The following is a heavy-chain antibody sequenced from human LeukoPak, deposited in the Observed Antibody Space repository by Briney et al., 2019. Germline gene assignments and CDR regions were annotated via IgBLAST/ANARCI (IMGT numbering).Heavy chain of an antibody. V-gene: IGHV4-59*01. J-gene: IGHJ4*02. Sequence: SETLSLTCTVSGGSISSYYWSWIRQPPGKGLEWIAYIHFSGTTNYNPSLKSRVTLSVDTSKNQFSLNLSSVTAADTAVYYCARIQVVPAATQHFDYWGQGTLVTVSS. CDR3: ARIQVVPAATQHFDY. CDR1: GGSISSYY. D-gene: IGHD2-2*01. CDR2: IHFSGTT.